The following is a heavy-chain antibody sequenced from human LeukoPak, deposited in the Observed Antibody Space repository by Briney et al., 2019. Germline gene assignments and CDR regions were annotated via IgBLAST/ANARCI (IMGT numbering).Heavy chain of an antibody. CDR2: ISYGTT. Sequence: SETLSLTCSVSGGAISTYYWNWIRQTPGQGLEWIGHISYGTTDYNPSLESRVTISADTSKNQISLRLTSVTAADTAVYYCARDKAHTYGYYFGPWGQGTQVLVSS. D-gene: IGHD3-10*01. CDR1: GGAISTYY. J-gene: IGHJ4*02. V-gene: IGHV4-59*01. CDR3: ARDKAHTYGYYFGP.